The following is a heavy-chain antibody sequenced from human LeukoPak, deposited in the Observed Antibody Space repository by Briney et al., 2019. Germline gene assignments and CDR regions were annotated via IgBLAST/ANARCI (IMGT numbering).Heavy chain of an antibody. CDR2: ISYDGSNK. CDR3: ATTGYSSRNY. CDR1: GFTVSNNY. Sequence: GGSLRLSCAASGFTVSNNYMRWVRQAPGKGLEWVALISYDGSNKYYADSVKGRFTISRDNSKNTLYLQMNSLRAEDTAVYYCATTGYSSRNYWGQGTLVTVSS. J-gene: IGHJ4*02. V-gene: IGHV3-30*03. D-gene: IGHD6-13*01.